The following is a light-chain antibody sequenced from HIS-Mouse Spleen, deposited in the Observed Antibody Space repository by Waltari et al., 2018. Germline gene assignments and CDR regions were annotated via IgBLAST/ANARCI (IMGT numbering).Light chain of an antibody. J-gene: IGLJ2*01. CDR2: EDS. CDR1: ALQKKY. V-gene: IGLV3-10*01. CDR3: YSTDSSGNHRV. Sequence: SYELTQPPSVSVSPGQTVRITCSGDALQKKYAYWYQQKSGQAPVLVIYEDSKRPSGIPERFSGSSSGTMATLTISGAQVEDEADYYCYSTDSSGNHRVFGGGTKLTVL.